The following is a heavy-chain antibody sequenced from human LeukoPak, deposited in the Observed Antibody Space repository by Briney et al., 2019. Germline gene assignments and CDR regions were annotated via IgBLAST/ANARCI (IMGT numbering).Heavy chain of an antibody. V-gene: IGHV3-30*03. J-gene: IGHJ4*02. CDR3: AREATWGQWYFDL. CDR2: IAADGGVK. D-gene: IGHD6-19*01. Sequence: GGSLRLSCAASGFTFHDHGMDWVRQAPGKGLEWVAVIAADGGVKQYADFVKGRFSLSRDNSKNTLFLEMNGLTVEDTAVYYCAREATWGQWYFDLWGQGAPVTVSS. CDR1: GFTFHDHG.